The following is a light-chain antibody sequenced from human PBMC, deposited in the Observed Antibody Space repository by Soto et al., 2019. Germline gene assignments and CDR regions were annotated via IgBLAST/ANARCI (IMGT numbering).Light chain of an antibody. CDR3: SSYAGSNNYV. V-gene: IGLV2-8*01. CDR1: SSDVGGYNY. J-gene: IGLJ1*01. Sequence: QSALTQPPSASGSPGQSVTISCTGSSSDVGGYNYVSWYQLQPGKAPKLMIYEVSQRPSGVPDRFSGSKSGNTASLTVSGLQAEEEADYYCSSYAGSNNYVFGTGTKLTVL. CDR2: EVS.